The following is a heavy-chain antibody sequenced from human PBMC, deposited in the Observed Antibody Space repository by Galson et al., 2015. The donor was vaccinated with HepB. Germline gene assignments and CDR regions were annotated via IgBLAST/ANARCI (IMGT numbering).Heavy chain of an antibody. CDR3: ARRRPTGSSSWAPFDL. Sequence: SVKVSCKASGGTFSSYAISWVRQAPGQGLEWMGGIIPILGTANYAQKFQGRVTLTADESTTTAYMELSSLRSEDTAVYYCARRRPTGSSSWAPFDLWGRGTLVTVSS. CDR2: IIPILGTA. V-gene: IGHV1-69*13. J-gene: IGHJ2*01. D-gene: IGHD6-13*01. CDR1: GGTFSSYA.